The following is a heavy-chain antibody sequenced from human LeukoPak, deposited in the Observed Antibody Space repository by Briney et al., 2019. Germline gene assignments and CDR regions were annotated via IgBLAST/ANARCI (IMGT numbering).Heavy chain of an antibody. CDR1: GFTFSSYA. CDR2: ISYDGSNK. CDR3: ARDLTIFGVDYYYYYGMDV. D-gene: IGHD3-3*01. V-gene: IGHV3-30*14. J-gene: IGHJ6*02. Sequence: GGSLRLSCAASGFTFSSYAMHWVRQAPGKGLEWVAVISYDGSNKYYADSVKGRFTISRDNSKNTLYLQMNSLRAEDTAVYYCARDLTIFGVDYYYYYGMDVWGQGTTVTVSS.